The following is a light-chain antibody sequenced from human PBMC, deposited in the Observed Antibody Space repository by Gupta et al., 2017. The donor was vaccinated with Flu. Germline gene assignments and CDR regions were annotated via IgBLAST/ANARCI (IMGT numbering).Light chain of an antibody. Sequence: EIVLTQSPGTLSLSPGERATLSCRASQSVSSRYLAWYQQKPGQAPRLLIYGASSRATGIPDRCSGSGSGTDFTLAISRLEPEDFAVYDCQHWETFGQGTKVEIK. CDR1: QSVSSRY. CDR2: GAS. J-gene: IGKJ1*01. V-gene: IGKV3-20*01. CDR3: QHWET.